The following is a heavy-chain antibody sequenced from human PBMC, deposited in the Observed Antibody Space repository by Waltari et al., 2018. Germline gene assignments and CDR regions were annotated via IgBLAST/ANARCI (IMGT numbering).Heavy chain of an antibody. D-gene: IGHD6-13*01. V-gene: IGHV3-23*01. CDR2: ISGSGGST. Sequence: EVQLLESGEGLVQPGGSLRLSCAASGFTFSSYAMSWVRQAPGKGLEWVSAISGSGGSTYYADSVKGRFTISRDNSKNTLYLQMNSLRAEDTAVYYCAAGTVYYYGMDVWGQGTTVTVSS. J-gene: IGHJ6*02. CDR3: AAGTVYYYGMDV. CDR1: GFTFSSYA.